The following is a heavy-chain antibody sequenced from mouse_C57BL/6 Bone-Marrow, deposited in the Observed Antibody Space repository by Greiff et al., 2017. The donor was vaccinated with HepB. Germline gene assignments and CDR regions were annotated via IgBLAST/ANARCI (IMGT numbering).Heavy chain of an antibody. CDR3: THLGYYDAMDY. CDR1: GYTFTDYE. V-gene: IGHV1-15*01. Sequence: VQLQQSGAELVRPGASVTLSCKASGYTFTDYEMHWVKQTPGHGLEWIGAIDPETGGTAYNQKFKGKAILTADKSSSTAYMELRSLTSEDSAVYYCTHLGYYDAMDYWGQGTSVTVSS. D-gene: IGHD2-3*01. CDR2: IDPETGGT. J-gene: IGHJ4*01.